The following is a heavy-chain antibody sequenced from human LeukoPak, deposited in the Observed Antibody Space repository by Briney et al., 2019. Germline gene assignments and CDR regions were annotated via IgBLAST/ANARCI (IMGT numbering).Heavy chain of an antibody. Sequence: GGSLRLSCAASGFTFSSYAMSWVRQAPGKGLEWVSAISGSGGSTYYADSVKGRFTISRDNSKNTLYLQMNSLGAEDTAVYYCAKARNDVGDAFDIWGQGTMVTVSS. V-gene: IGHV3-23*01. CDR2: ISGSGGST. D-gene: IGHD1-1*01. CDR3: AKARNDVGDAFDI. J-gene: IGHJ3*02. CDR1: GFTFSSYA.